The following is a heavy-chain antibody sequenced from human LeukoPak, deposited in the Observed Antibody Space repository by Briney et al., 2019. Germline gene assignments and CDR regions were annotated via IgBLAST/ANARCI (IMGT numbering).Heavy chain of an antibody. J-gene: IGHJ4*02. CDR2: ISTSSSYI. CDR1: GFTLSTYN. Sequence: GGSLRLSCAATGFTLSTYNMKWVRQAPRKGLEWVSSISTSSSYIYYADSVKGRFTISRDNARNSLYLQMNSLRAEDTAVYYCARDRDWNSGFDYWGQGTLVTVSS. V-gene: IGHV3-21*01. D-gene: IGHD1-7*01. CDR3: ARDRDWNSGFDY.